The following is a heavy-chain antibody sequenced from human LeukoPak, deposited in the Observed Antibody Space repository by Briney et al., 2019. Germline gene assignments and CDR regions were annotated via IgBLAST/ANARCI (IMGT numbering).Heavy chain of an antibody. V-gene: IGHV4-59*12. CDR2: IYYSGST. Sequence: KPSETLSLTCTVSGGSISSYYWSWIRQPPGKGLEWIGYIYYSGSTNYNPSLKSRVTISVDTSKNQFSLKLSSVTAADTAIYYCSRESGPFSPFGHWGQGTLVTVTS. CDR1: GGSISSYY. J-gene: IGHJ4*02. CDR3: SRESGPFSPFGH. D-gene: IGHD1-26*01.